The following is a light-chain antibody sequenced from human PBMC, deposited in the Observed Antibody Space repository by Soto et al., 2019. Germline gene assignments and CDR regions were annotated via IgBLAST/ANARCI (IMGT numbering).Light chain of an antibody. CDR2: EVS. Sequence: QSALTQPPSASGSPGQSVTISCTGTSSDVGSYNYVSWYQQHPGKAPKLMIYEVSDRPSGISSRFSGPKSGNTASLTISGLQTEDEADYYCSSYTSSSTLFGTGTKVTVL. CDR3: SSYTSSSTL. J-gene: IGLJ1*01. CDR1: SSDVGSYNY. V-gene: IGLV2-14*01.